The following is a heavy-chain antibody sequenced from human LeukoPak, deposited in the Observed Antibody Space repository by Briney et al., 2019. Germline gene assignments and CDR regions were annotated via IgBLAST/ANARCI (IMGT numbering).Heavy chain of an antibody. J-gene: IGHJ4*02. V-gene: IGHV4-30-4*08. CDR3: ARVNDFWSGYYVPSAYYFDY. Sequence: SQTLSLTCTVSGGSISSGDYYWSWIRQPPGKGLEWIGYIYYSGSTYYNPSLKCRVTISVDTSKNQFSLKLSSVTAADTAVYYCARVNDFWSGYYVPSAYYFDYWGQGTLVTVSS. CDR2: IYYSGST. CDR1: GGSISSGDYY. D-gene: IGHD3-3*01.